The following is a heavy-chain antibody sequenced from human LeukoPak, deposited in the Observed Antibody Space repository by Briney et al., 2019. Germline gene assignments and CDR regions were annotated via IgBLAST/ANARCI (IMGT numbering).Heavy chain of an antibody. CDR1: GGTFSSYS. Sequence: ASVKVSCKASGGTFSSYSINWVRQAPGQGLEWMGGIIPIFGTANYAQNFQGRITITADDSTSTAYMELSSLRSEDTAVYYCARDEGDMINFGGVVAPTWFDPWGQGTLVTVSS. CDR2: IIPIFGTA. J-gene: IGHJ5*02. V-gene: IGHV1-69*01. CDR3: ARDEGDMINFGGVVAPTWFDP. D-gene: IGHD3-16*02.